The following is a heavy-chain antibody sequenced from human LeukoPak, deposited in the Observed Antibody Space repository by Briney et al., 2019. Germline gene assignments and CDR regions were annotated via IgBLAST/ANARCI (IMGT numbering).Heavy chain of an antibody. D-gene: IGHD2-15*01. Sequence: SETLSLTCTASGGSIISSDYHWGWVRQPPGKGLEWIGTISYSGNTDYNPSLRSRVTISVDTSNNQFSLRLGSVTAADTAVYHCARHCCSGPAKRVFDIWGQGTMVAVSS. CDR1: GGSIISSDYH. J-gene: IGHJ3*02. CDR2: ISYSGNT. CDR3: ARHCCSGPAKRVFDI. V-gene: IGHV4-39*01.